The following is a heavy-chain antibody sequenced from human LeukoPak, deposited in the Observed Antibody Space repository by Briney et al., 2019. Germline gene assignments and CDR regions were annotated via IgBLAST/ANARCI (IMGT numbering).Heavy chain of an antibody. J-gene: IGHJ4*02. Sequence: PLETLSLTCAVYGGSFSGYYWSWIRQPPGKGLEWIGEINHSGSTNYNPSLKSRVTISVDTSKNQFSLKLSSVTAADTAVYYCARGLLPRETKRVRGAHRRFDYWGQGTLVTVSS. D-gene: IGHD3-10*01. CDR2: INHSGST. CDR3: ARGLLPRETKRVRGAHRRFDY. V-gene: IGHV4-34*01. CDR1: GGSFSGYY.